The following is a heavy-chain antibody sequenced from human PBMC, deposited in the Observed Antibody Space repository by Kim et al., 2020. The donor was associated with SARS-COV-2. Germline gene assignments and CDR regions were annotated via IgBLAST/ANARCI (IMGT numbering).Heavy chain of an antibody. CDR3: ARDVRYDSSGYYDIFRDY. CDR2: IKQDGSEK. D-gene: IGHD3-22*01. V-gene: IGHV3-7*01. Sequence: GGSLRLSCAASGFTFSSYWMSWVRQAPGKGLEWVANIKQDGSEKYYADSVKGRFTISRDNAKNSLYLQMNSLRAEDTAVYYCARDVRYDSSGYYDIFRDYWGQGTLVTVSS. J-gene: IGHJ4*02. CDR1: GFTFSSYW.